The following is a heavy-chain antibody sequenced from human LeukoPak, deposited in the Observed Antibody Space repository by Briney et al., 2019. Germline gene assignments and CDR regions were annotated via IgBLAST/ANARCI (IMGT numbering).Heavy chain of an antibody. Sequence: GASVKVSCKASEYTFTGYYMHWVRQAPGQGLEWMGWINPNSGGTNYAQKFQGRVTMTRDTSISTAYMELSRLRSDDTAVYYCARSYSSSRWALYYYYMDVWGKGTTVTVSS. CDR1: EYTFTGYY. V-gene: IGHV1-2*02. J-gene: IGHJ6*03. CDR3: ARSYSSSRWALYYYYMDV. D-gene: IGHD6-6*01. CDR2: INPNSGGT.